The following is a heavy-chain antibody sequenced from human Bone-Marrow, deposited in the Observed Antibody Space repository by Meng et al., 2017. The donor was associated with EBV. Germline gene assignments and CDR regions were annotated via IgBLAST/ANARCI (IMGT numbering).Heavy chain of an antibody. V-gene: IGHV4-61*01. Sequence: QVQLQESGPGLVKPSGTLSLTCTVSGASVSGGTYHWSWIRQPPGKELEWIGYIYYSGSTNYNPSLKSRVTISVDTSKNQFSLKLSSVTAADTAVYYCARVSGYSSGWYAFDPWGQGTLVTVSS. J-gene: IGHJ5*02. CDR2: IYYSGST. CDR3: ARVSGYSSGWYAFDP. D-gene: IGHD6-19*01. CDR1: GASVSGGTYH.